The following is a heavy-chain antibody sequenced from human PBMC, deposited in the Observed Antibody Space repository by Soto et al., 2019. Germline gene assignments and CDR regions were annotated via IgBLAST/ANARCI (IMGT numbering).Heavy chain of an antibody. D-gene: IGHD2-15*01. CDR3: ARVPMKVVAATKPVLYYYYYMDV. V-gene: IGHV1-18*01. Sequence: ASVKVSCKASGYTFTSYGISWVRQAPGQGLEWMGWISAYNGNTNYAQKLQGRVTMTTDTSTSTAYMELRSLRSDDTAVYYCARVPMKVVAATKPVLYYYYYMDVWGKGTTVTVSS. CDR2: ISAYNGNT. J-gene: IGHJ6*03. CDR1: GYTFTSYG.